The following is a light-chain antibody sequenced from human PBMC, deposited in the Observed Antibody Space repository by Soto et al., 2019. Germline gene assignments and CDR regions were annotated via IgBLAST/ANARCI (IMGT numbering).Light chain of an antibody. CDR1: QGISSA. Sequence: AIQLTQSPSSLSASVGDRVTITCRASQGISSALAWYQHKPGRAPRLLIYDASSLQSGVSSRFSGSGSGTDFTLNNSSLQPEDFATYDYQQFQSYALKFGGGTKLEIK. J-gene: IGKJ4*02. V-gene: IGKV1-13*02. CDR2: DAS. CDR3: QQFQSYALK.